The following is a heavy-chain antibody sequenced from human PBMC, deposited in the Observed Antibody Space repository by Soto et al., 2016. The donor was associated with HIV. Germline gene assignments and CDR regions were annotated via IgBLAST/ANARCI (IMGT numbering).Heavy chain of an antibody. CDR2: ISAYDGNT. CDR1: GYTFSNFG. D-gene: IGHD3-9*01. Sequence: QVQLVQSGAEVKKPGASVKVSCKASGYTFSNFGVGWVRQAPGQGLEWMAWISAYDGNTHYAQKFRGRVTLTTDTSTTTAYMELRSLTSDDTAVYFCARERGSAGYYPFYFDYWGQGALVTVSS. CDR3: ARERGSAGYYPFYFDY. J-gene: IGHJ4*02. V-gene: IGHV1-18*01.